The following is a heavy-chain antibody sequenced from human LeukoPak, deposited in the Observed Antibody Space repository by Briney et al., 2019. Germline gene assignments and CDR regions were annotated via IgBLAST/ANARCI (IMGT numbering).Heavy chain of an antibody. D-gene: IGHD1-26*01. V-gene: IGHV1-8*03. CDR2: MNPNSGNT. Sequence: ASVKVSCKASGYTFTSYDINWVRQATGQGLEWMGWMNPNSGNTGYAQKFQGRVTITRNTSISTAYMELNSLRAEDTAVYYCARDLGELLLPYYYYYMDVWGKGTTVTISS. CDR3: ARDLGELLLPYYYYYMDV. CDR1: GYTFTSYD. J-gene: IGHJ6*03.